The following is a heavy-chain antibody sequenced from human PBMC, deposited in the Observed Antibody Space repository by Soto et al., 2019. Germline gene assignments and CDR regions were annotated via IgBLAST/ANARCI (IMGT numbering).Heavy chain of an antibody. CDR1: GFTFSDFY. V-gene: IGHV3-11*05. Sequence: GGSLRLSCAASGFTFSDFYMTWIRLAPGKGLEWLSYITTISGYTNYADSVKGRFTISRDHAKNSLYLQMNSLRAEDTAVYYCARGRRDGYNYYFDYWGQGTLVTVSS. CDR3: ARGRRDGYNYYFDY. CDR2: ITTISGYT. D-gene: IGHD5-12*01. J-gene: IGHJ4*02.